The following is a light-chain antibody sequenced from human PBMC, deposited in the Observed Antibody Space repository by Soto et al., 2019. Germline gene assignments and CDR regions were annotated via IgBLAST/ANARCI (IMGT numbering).Light chain of an antibody. Sequence: DIVMTQSPDSLAVSLGERATINCKSSQSVLYSSNNKNYLAWYQQRPGQPPKLLIYWASTRESGVPDRFSGSGSGTDFTLTITSLQAEDVAVYYCQQYEITPPTFGQGTKLEI. CDR2: WAS. J-gene: IGKJ2*01. CDR1: QSVLYSSNNKNY. CDR3: QQYEITPPT. V-gene: IGKV4-1*01.